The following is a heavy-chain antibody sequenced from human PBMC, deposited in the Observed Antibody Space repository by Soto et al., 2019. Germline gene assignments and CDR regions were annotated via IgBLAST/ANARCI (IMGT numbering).Heavy chain of an antibody. V-gene: IGHV1-69*02. Sequence: QVPLVQSGAEVKKPGSSVKVSCKASGGTFSSYTISWVRQAPGQGLEWMGRIIPILGIANYAQKFQGRVTITADKPTSTAYMELSSLRSDATAVYYCASTDYYCSGGSCYPGGWGQGTLVTVSS. J-gene: IGHJ4*02. CDR1: GGTFSSYT. CDR3: ASTDYYCSGGSCYPGG. CDR2: IIPILGIA. D-gene: IGHD2-15*01.